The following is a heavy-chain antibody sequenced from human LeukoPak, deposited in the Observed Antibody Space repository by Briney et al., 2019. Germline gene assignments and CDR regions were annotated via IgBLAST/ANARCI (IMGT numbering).Heavy chain of an antibody. D-gene: IGHD3-22*01. CDR1: GFTFSIYG. Sequence: GGSLRLSCAASGFTFSIYGMHWVRQAPGKGLEWVAVIWYDGSNKYYADSVKGRFTISRDNSKNTLYLQMNSLRAEDTAVYYCAKDGNGSGYYVDYWGQGTLVTVSS. V-gene: IGHV3-33*06. CDR3: AKDGNGSGYYVDY. CDR2: IWYDGSNK. J-gene: IGHJ4*02.